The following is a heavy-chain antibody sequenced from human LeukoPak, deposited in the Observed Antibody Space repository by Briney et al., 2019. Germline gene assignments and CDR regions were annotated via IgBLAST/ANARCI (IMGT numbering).Heavy chain of an antibody. CDR1: GFTFRNSA. V-gene: IGHV3-23*01. J-gene: IGHJ4*02. Sequence: GGSLRLSCAASGFTFRNSAMSWVRQAPGEGLEWVSTISGSGVGTYYADSVKGRFTISRNNFKNILYLQMNSLRAEDTAVYYCAKNNWNDMPFVDDWGQGTLVTVSS. CDR3: AKNNWNDMPFVDD. CDR2: ISGSGVGT. D-gene: IGHD1-20*01.